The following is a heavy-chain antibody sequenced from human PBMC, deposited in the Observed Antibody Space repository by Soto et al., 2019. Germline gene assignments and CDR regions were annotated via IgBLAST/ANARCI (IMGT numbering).Heavy chain of an antibody. CDR1: GGSISNSNYY. V-gene: IGHV4-39*01. Sequence: SETLSLTCTVSGGSISNSNYYWGWIRQPPGKGLEWIGSIYYSGSTYYNPSLKSRVTISVDTSKNQFSLKLSSVTAADTAVYYCARHERLHYAFDIWGQGAMVTVSS. CDR2: IYYSGST. J-gene: IGHJ3*02. D-gene: IGHD2-15*01. CDR3: ARHERLHYAFDI.